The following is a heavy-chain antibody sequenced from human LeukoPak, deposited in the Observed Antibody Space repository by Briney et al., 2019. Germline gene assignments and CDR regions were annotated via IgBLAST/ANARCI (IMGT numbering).Heavy chain of an antibody. CDR1: GYTFSSYG. D-gene: IGHD2-2*01. V-gene: IGHV1-18*01. Sequence: ASVKVSCKASGYTFSSYGISWVRQAPGQGLEWMGWISAYNGNTNYAQKFQGRVTMTTDTSTSTAYMELRSLRSDDTAVYYCARGYYCSSTSCYRPFEHWGQGTLVTVSS. CDR2: ISAYNGNT. J-gene: IGHJ4*02. CDR3: ARGYYCSSTSCYRPFEH.